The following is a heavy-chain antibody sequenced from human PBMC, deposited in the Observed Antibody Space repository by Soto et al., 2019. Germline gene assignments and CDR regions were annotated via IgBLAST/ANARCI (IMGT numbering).Heavy chain of an antibody. J-gene: IGHJ1*01. V-gene: IGHV4-31*03. Sequence: SSETLSLTCTVSGGSISSGGYYWSWIRQHPGKGLEWIGYIYYSGSTYYNPSLKSRVTISVDTSKNQFSLKLSSVTAADTAVYYCARVRGVVVTQYFQHWGQGTLVTVSS. CDR3: ARVRGVVVTQYFQH. CDR2: IYYSGST. D-gene: IGHD2-21*02. CDR1: GGSISSGGYY.